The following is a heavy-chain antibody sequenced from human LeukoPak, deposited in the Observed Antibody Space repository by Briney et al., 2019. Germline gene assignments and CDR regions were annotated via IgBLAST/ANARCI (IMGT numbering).Heavy chain of an antibody. CDR3: ARDYYGSGSKGGEFDP. V-gene: IGHV3-21*01. J-gene: IGHJ5*02. CDR2: ISSSSSYI. D-gene: IGHD3-16*01. Sequence: GGSLRLSCAASGFTFSSYSMNWVRQAPGEGLEWVSSISSSSSYIYYADSVKGRFTISRDNAKNSLYLQMNSLRAEDTAVYYCARDYYGSGSKGGEFDPWGQGTLVTVSS. CDR1: GFTFSSYS.